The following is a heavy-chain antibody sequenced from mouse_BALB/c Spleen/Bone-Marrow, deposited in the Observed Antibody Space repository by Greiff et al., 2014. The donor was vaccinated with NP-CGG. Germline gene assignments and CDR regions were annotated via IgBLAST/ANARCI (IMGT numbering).Heavy chain of an antibody. CDR1: GFSFSSYS. J-gene: IGHJ2*01. CDR3: SKDGGYDYSYYFDY. V-gene: IGHV5-6-4*01. CDR2: ISSGGHDT. Sequence: EVKLMESGGGLVKPGGSLKLSCAASGFSFSSYSMSWVRQTPEKRPEWVATISSGGHDTYYPDSVKGRFTISRDNAKNTLYLQMSSLKSEDTAMYYCSKDGGYDYSYYFDYWGQGTTLTVSS. D-gene: IGHD2-4*01.